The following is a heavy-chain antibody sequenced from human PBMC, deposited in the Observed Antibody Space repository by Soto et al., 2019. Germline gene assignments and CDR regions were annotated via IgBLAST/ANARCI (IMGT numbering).Heavy chain of an antibody. CDR2: IIPLFGTP. CDR1: GATFSTTG. J-gene: IGHJ5*01. Sequence: QVQLVQSGAEVRKPGSSLRVSCKSSGATFSTTGISWVRQAPGQGLEWMGGIIPLFGTPKYARKFQGRDSITADASTNTVYMELNSLRTDDAAVYYCARASPVICGGDPCYRLDSSFDSWGQGSLVIVSS. CDR3: ARASPVICGGDPCYRLDSSFDS. V-gene: IGHV1-69*01. D-gene: IGHD2-21*02.